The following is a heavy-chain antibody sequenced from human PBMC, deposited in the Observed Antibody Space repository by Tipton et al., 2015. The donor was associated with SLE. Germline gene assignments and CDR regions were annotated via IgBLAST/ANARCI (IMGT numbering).Heavy chain of an antibody. CDR1: GGSFSGYY. V-gene: IGHV4-34*01. CDR3: AREKWRWYFDL. CDR2: INHSGST. J-gene: IGHJ2*01. Sequence: TLSLTCAVYGGSFSGYYWSWIRQPPGKGLEWIREINHSGSTNYNPSLKSRVTISVDTSKNQFSLKLSSVTAADTAVYYCAREKWRWYFDLWGRGTLVTVSS. D-gene: IGHD5-12*01.